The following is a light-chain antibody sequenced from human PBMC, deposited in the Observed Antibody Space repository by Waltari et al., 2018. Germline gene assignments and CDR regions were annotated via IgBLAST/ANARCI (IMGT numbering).Light chain of an antibody. J-gene: IGLJ2*01. V-gene: IGLV1-40*01. CDR2: GNS. CDR1: SSHTGAGYD. Sequence: QSVLTQTPSVSGAPGQRVTISCTGSSSHTGAGYDGNWYQQLPGTAPKLLIYGNSNRLSGVPDRFSGSKSGASASLAISGLQAEDEAEYYCQAYDRSLSGSVFGGGTKLTVL. CDR3: QAYDRSLSGSV.